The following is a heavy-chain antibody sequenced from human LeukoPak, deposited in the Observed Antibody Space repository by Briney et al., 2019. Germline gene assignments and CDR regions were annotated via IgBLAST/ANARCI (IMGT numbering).Heavy chain of an antibody. V-gene: IGHV4-39*01. CDR3: ARLKRGTGYSSGWYIDY. CDR2: IYYSGST. J-gene: IGHJ4*02. CDR1: GGSISSSSYY. Sequence: SETLSLTCTVSGGSISSSSYYWGWIRQPPGKGLEWNGSIYYSGSTYYNPSLKSRVTISVGTSKNQFSLKLSSVTAADTAVYYCARLKRGTGYSSGWYIDYWGQGTLVTVSS. D-gene: IGHD6-19*01.